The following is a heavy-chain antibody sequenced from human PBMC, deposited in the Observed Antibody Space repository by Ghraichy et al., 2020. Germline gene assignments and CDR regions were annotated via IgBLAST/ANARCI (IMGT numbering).Heavy chain of an antibody. CDR2: IVVGSGNT. V-gene: IGHV1-58*01. CDR3: AGRSGWSLEFDP. J-gene: IGHJ5*02. D-gene: IGHD6-19*01. Sequence: SVKVSCKASGFTFTSSAVQWVRQARGQRLEWIGWIVVGSGNTNYAQKFQERVTITRDMSTSTAYMELSSLRSEDTAVYYCAGRSGWSLEFDPWGQGTLVSVSS. CDR1: GFTFTSSA.